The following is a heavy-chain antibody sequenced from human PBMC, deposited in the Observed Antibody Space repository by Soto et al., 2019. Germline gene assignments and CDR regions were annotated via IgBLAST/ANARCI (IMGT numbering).Heavy chain of an antibody. Sequence: PGGSLRLSCAASGFTFSNYGMHWVRQAPGKGLEWVAIIWYDGSNEYYADSVKGRFTIFRDNSKNTVYLQMNSLRAEDTAMYYCAAGEPLNYRGQGTLVTVSS. V-gene: IGHV3-33*01. D-gene: IGHD3-10*01. CDR3: AAGEPLNY. CDR2: IWYDGSNE. J-gene: IGHJ4*02. CDR1: GFTFSNYG.